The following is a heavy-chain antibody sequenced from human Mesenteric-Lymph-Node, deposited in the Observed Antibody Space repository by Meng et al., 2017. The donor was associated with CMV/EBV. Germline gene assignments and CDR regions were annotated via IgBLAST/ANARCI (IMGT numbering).Heavy chain of an antibody. CDR3: ARPREGGAFDY. D-gene: IGHD1-26*01. CDR1: GYSFTTYW. CDR2: IYPGDSDT. J-gene: IGHJ4*02. V-gene: IGHV5-51*01. Sequence: KVSCKASGYSFTTYWIGWVRQMPGKGLEWMGIIYPGDSDTRYSPSFEGQVTISVDKSITTAYLQWSSLKASDTAMYYCARPREGGAFDYWGQGTLVTVSS.